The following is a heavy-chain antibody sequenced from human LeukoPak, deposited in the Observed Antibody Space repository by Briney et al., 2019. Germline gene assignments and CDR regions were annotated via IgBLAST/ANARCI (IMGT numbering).Heavy chain of an antibody. CDR3: VIVVFSGFDI. Sequence: GGSLRLSCAASGFTFSSYSMNWVRRAPGKGLEWVSSISSSSSYIYYADSVKGRFTISRDNAKNSLYLQMNSLRAKDTAVYYCVIVVFSGFDIWGQGTMVTVSS. CDR1: GFTFSSYS. J-gene: IGHJ3*02. V-gene: IGHV3-21*01. D-gene: IGHD5/OR15-5a*01. CDR2: ISSSSSYI.